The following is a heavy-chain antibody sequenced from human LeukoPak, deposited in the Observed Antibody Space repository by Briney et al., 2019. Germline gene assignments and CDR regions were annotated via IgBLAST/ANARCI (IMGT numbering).Heavy chain of an antibody. CDR3: AGSYCSGGSCHKHPNDY. D-gene: IGHD2-15*01. CDR2: IYYSGST. Sequence: SETLSLTCTVSGGSISSYYWSWIRQPPGKGLEWIGYIYYSGSTNYNPSLKSRVTISVDTSKNQFSLKLSSVTAADTAVYYCAGSYCSGGSCHKHPNDYWGQGTLVTVSS. J-gene: IGHJ4*02. V-gene: IGHV4-59*08. CDR1: GGSISSYY.